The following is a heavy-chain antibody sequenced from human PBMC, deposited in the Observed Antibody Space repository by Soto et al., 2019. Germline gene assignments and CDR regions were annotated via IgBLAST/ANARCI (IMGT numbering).Heavy chain of an antibody. Sequence: ASVKVSCKASGYTFTSYYMHWVRQAPGQGLEWMGIINPSGGSTSYAQKFQGRVTMTRETSTSPVYLELSSLSSEDTAAYYCGRARPVRGVSWFDPWGQGTLVTVSS. V-gene: IGHV1-46*03. CDR3: GRARPVRGVSWFDP. D-gene: IGHD3-10*01. CDR2: INPSGGST. J-gene: IGHJ5*02. CDR1: GYTFTSYY.